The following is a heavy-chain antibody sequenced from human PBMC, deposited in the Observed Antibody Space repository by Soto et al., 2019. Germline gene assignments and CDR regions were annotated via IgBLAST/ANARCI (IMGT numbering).Heavy chain of an antibody. Sequence: SETRSLTSAVSGGSISSSTWRSWVRQPPGKGLEWIGDIYQSGTTDYNPPLKSRPTTSGDMSKSQFSLKLISMSAADTAVYYCAWGFGGLLIRWFDSWGQGTLVTVSS. J-gene: IGHJ5*01. V-gene: IGHV4-4*02. CDR2: IYQSGTT. D-gene: IGHD3-10*01. CDR1: GGSISSSTW. CDR3: AWGFGGLLIRWFDS.